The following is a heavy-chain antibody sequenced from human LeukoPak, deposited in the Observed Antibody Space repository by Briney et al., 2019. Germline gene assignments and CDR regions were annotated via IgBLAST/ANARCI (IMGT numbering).Heavy chain of an antibody. Sequence: ASVKVSCKASGYTFTNFEINWVRQVAGPGLEFMGLMRPNSGETVNVQKFQGRVTMTRDISTSTAYLELTGLRSDDTAVYFCARGYCSGGGCYTAEYLPHWGQGTLVTVSS. CDR1: GYTFTNFE. V-gene: IGHV1-8*02. D-gene: IGHD2-15*01. CDR3: ARGYCSGGGCYTAEYLPH. J-gene: IGHJ1*01. CDR2: MRPNSGET.